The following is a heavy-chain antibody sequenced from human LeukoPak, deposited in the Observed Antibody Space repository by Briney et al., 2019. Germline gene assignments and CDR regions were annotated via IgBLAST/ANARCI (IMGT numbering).Heavy chain of an antibody. Sequence: ASVKVSCKASGYTFTSYAMHWVRQAPGQRLEWMGWINAGNGNTKYTQKFQGRVTITRDTSASTAYMELSSLRSEDTAVYYCARDPGDRAFDIWGQGTMVTVSS. CDR1: GYTFTSYA. CDR3: ARDPGDRAFDI. J-gene: IGHJ3*02. CDR2: INAGNGNT. V-gene: IGHV1-3*01. D-gene: IGHD2-21*01.